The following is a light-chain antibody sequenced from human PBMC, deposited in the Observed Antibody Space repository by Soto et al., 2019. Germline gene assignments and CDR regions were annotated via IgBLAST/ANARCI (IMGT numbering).Light chain of an antibody. Sequence: EIVLTQSPGTLSLSPGERVTLSCRASQSVSSNFLAWYQQRPGQAPSLLIYGASSRATGIPDRFSGCGSGTDFTLIISRLEPEDCAVYYCQQYGSALQTFGQGTKVEIK. CDR1: QSVSSNF. CDR3: QQYGSALQT. CDR2: GAS. V-gene: IGKV3-20*01. J-gene: IGKJ1*01.